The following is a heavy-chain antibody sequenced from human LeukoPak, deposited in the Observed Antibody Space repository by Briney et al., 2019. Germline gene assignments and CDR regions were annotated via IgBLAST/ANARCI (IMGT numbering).Heavy chain of an antibody. CDR3: ARVGPDITSWHY. Sequence: SETLSLTCAVYGGSFSDYYWSWIRQPPGKGLEWIGEINHSGSTNYNPSLKSRATISVDTSKNQFSVKLRSVTAADTAVYYCARVGPDITSWHYWGQGTLVTVSS. J-gene: IGHJ4*02. D-gene: IGHD2-2*01. CDR2: INHSGST. CDR1: GGSFSDYY. V-gene: IGHV4-34*01.